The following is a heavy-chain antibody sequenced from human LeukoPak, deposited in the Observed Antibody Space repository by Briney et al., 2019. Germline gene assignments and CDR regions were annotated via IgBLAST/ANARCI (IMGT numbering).Heavy chain of an antibody. J-gene: IGHJ4*02. CDR1: GFTFSNAW. CDR2: IKSKTDGATT. V-gene: IGHV3-15*01. D-gene: IGHD3-10*01. Sequence: GGSLKLSCAASGFTFSNAWMSWVRQAPGKGLEWVGRIKSKTDGATTDYPARVNGRFTTSRDDSNNTLYMQMNSLKTEDTAVYYCTRYGMVRGLWGQGTLVTVSS. CDR3: TRYGMVRGL.